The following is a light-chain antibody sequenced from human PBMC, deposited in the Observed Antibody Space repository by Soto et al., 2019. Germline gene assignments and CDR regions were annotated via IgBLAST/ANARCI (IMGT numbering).Light chain of an antibody. CDR2: SNN. CDR3: AAWHDCLNGLV. CDR1: SSNIGSYT. Sequence: QSVMTQPPSSSGTPGQTVSISCSGSSSNIGSYTVNWYQQLLGTAPKLLIFSNNQRPSGVPDRFSGSRSGTSASLFISGVQSEDESHYYCAAWHDCLNGLVFGGVTKLTVL. J-gene: IGLJ2*01. V-gene: IGLV1-44*01.